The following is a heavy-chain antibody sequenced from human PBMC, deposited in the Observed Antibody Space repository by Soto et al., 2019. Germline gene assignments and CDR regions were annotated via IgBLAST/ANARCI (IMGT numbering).Heavy chain of an antibody. Sequence: SETLSLTCTVSDGSISSGGYYWSWIRQHPGKGLEWIGYIYYSGSTYYNPSLKSRVTISVDTSKNQFSLKLSSVTAADTAVYYCARVAGDPFFDYWGQGTLVTVSS. CDR3: ARVAGDPFFDY. J-gene: IGHJ4*02. D-gene: IGHD4-17*01. V-gene: IGHV4-31*03. CDR2: IYYSGST. CDR1: DGSISSGGYY.